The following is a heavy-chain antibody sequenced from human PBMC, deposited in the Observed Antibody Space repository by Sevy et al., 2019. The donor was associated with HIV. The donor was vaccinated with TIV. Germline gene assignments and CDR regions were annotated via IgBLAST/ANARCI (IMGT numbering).Heavy chain of an antibody. CDR2: ISTFNVNT. CDR3: ARDDCSSLSCHGSLLY. D-gene: IGHD2-2*01. CDR1: GYTFTSYG. J-gene: IGHJ4*02. Sequence: ASVKVSCKASGYTFTSYGISWVRQAPGQGLEWMGWISTFNVNTNNAQKFQGRVTMTTDTSTSTAYMELTSLRSDDTAVYYRARDDCSSLSCHGSLLYWGQGTLVTVSS. V-gene: IGHV1-18*01.